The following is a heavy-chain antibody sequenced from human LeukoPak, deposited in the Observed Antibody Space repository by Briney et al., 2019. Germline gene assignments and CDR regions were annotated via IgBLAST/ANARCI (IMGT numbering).Heavy chain of an antibody. CDR1: GDSVSSNNAA. J-gene: IGHJ5*02. Sequence: SQTLSLTCAISGDSVSSNNAAWSWIRQSPSRGLEWLGRTYYRSKWYNDYAVSVKSRITINPDTSKNQFSLQLNSVTPEDTAVYYCAREYSSTWKNWFDPWGQGTLVTVSP. CDR2: TYYRSKWYN. V-gene: IGHV6-1*01. CDR3: AREYSSTWKNWFDP. D-gene: IGHD6-13*01.